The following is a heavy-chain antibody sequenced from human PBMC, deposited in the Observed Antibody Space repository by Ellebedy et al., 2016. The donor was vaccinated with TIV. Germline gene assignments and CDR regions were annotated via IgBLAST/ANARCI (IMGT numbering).Heavy chain of an antibody. D-gene: IGHD3-10*01. CDR3: VRGGEARDYYGSGTYYYNDMDV. Sequence: GESLKISXAASGFTFSSYSMNWVRQAPGKGLEWVSSISSSSSYIYYADSVKGRFTISRDNAKNSLYLQMNSLRAEDTAVYYCVRGGEARDYYGSGTYYYNDMDVWGQGTTVTVSS. J-gene: IGHJ6*02. V-gene: IGHV3-21*01. CDR1: GFTFSSYS. CDR2: ISSSSSYI.